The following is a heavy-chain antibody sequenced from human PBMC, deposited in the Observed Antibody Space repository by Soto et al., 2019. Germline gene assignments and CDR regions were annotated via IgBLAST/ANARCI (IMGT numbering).Heavy chain of an antibody. CDR1: GGSISSGGYY. Sequence: QVQLQESGPGLVKPSQTLSLTCTVSGGSISSGGYYWSWIRQHPGKGLEWIGYIYYSGSTSYNPPLECRITMSADTSKNQFSLKLTSVTAADTAVYHCARQYNNSIPNWFDPWGQGTLVTVSS. V-gene: IGHV4-31*03. J-gene: IGHJ5*02. CDR2: IYYSGST. CDR3: ARQYNNSIPNWFDP. D-gene: IGHD1-20*01.